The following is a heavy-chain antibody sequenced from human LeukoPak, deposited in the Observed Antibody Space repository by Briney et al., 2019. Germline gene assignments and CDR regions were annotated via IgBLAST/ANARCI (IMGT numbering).Heavy chain of an antibody. V-gene: IGHV3-53*01. J-gene: IGHJ4*02. Sequence: GGSLRLSCTVSGFTVSSNSMSWVRQAPGKGLEWVSFIYSDNTHYSDSVKGRFTISRDNSKNTLYLQMNSLRAEDTAMYYCARDTYGSGNYYNAPLDYWGQGTLVTVSS. CDR3: ARDTYGSGNYYNAPLDY. D-gene: IGHD3-10*01. CDR2: IYSDNT. CDR1: GFTVSSNS.